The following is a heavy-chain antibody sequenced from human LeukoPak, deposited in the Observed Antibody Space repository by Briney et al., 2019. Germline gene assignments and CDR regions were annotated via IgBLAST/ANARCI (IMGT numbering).Heavy chain of an antibody. CDR1: GFTFSSFG. V-gene: IGHV3-48*03. CDR3: TRDEVGATTEFDS. J-gene: IGHJ4*02. Sequence: PGGSLRLSCAASGFTFSSFGMNWVRQAPGKGLEWVSYISPSGSDMSYADSVKGRFSISRDNAMNSLYLQMNSLRAEDTAVYYCTRDEVGATTEFDSWGQGTLVTVSS. CDR2: ISPSGSDM. D-gene: IGHD1-26*01.